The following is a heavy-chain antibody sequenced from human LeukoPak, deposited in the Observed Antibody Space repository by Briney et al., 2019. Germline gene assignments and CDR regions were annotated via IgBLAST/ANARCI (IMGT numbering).Heavy chain of an antibody. CDR3: ARVWADPCDSSGYYYYYYYGMDV. D-gene: IGHD3-22*01. CDR1: GGTLSSYA. V-gene: IGHV1-69*13. J-gene: IGHJ6*02. CDR2: IIPIFGTA. Sequence: SVKVSCKASGGTLSSYAISWVRQAPGQGLEWKGGIIPIFGTANYAQKFQGRVTITADESTSTAYMELSSLRSEDTAVYYCARVWADPCDSSGYYYYYYYGMDVWGQGTTVTVSS.